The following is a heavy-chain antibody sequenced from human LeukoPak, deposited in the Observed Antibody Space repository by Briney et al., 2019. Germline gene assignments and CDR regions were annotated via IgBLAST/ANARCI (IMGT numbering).Heavy chain of an antibody. V-gene: IGHV1-69*05. D-gene: IGHD2-2*01. J-gene: IGHJ4*02. CDR2: INPLFGTT. CDR3: ARALTEVVPDALGI. CDR1: GGTFRTFA. Sequence: SVKVSCKASGGTFRTFAVTWVRQAPGQGLEWMGRINPLFGTTDYAQKFQGRVTITTDESKNTAYLELNSLRRGETAVYYCARALTEVVPDALGIWGQGTLVTVSS.